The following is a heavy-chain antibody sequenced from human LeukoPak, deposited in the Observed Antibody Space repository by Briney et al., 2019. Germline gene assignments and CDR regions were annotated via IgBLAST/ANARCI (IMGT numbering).Heavy chain of an antibody. CDR1: GFTFSSYG. D-gene: IGHD6-13*01. Sequence: PGRSLRLSCAASGFTFSSYGMHWVRQAPGKGLEWVAVIWYDGSNKNYVDSVKGRFTISRDNSKNTLYLQMNSLRAEDTAVYYCAKGDIPAAGTLDYWGQGTLVTVSS. CDR3: AKGDIPAAGTLDY. V-gene: IGHV3-33*06. J-gene: IGHJ4*02. CDR2: IWYDGSNK.